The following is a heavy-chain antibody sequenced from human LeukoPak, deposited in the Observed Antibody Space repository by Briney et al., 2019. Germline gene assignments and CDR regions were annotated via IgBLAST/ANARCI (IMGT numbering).Heavy chain of an antibody. J-gene: IGHJ6*03. CDR1: GYSFTSYW. D-gene: IGHD2-8*01. CDR2: IYPDDSDT. Sequence: GESLKISCKGSGYSFTSYWIGWVRQMPGKGLEWMGIIYPDDSDTKYSPSFQGQVTISADKPISTAYLQWSSLKASDTAMYYCARLAFCTNAVCFSNYYYSMDVWGRGTKVTVSS. CDR3: ARLAFCTNAVCFSNYYYSMDV. V-gene: IGHV5-51*01.